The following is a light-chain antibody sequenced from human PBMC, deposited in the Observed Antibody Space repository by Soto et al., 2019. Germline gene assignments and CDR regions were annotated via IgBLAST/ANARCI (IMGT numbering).Light chain of an antibody. Sequence: QAVVTQPPSVSAAPGQKVTISCTGSSPNIGNNYVSWYQQLPGTAPKLLIYDNNKRPSGIPDRFSGSKSGASATLGISGLQTGDDADYYCGAWDSSLNVVAFGGGTKLTVL. CDR2: DNN. V-gene: IGLV1-51*01. J-gene: IGLJ3*02. CDR1: SPNIGNNY. CDR3: GAWDSSLNVVA.